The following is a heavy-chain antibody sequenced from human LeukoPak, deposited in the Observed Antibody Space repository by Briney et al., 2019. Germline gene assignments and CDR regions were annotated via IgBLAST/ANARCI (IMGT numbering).Heavy chain of an antibody. CDR1: GGTFSSYA. J-gene: IGHJ2*01. D-gene: IGHD3-22*01. CDR3: ARDRGHYDSSGYSYWYFDL. V-gene: IGHV1-69*13. Sequence: PVKVSCKASGGTFSSYAISWVRQAPGQGLEWMGGIIPIFGTANYAQKFQGRVTITADESTSTAYMELSSLRSEDTAVYYCARDRGHYDSSGYSYWYFDLWGRGTLVTVSS. CDR2: IIPIFGTA.